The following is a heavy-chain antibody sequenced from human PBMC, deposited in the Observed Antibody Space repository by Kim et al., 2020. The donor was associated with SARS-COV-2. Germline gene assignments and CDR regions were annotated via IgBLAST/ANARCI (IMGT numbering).Heavy chain of an antibody. CDR2: IYYSGST. V-gene: IGHV4-39*01. CDR1: GGSISSSSYY. CDR3: ARLRIAAAFVRGGNWFDP. J-gene: IGHJ5*02. Sequence: SETLSLTCTVSGGSISSSSYYWGWIRQPPGKGLEWIGSIYYSGSTYYNPSLKSRVTISVDTSKNQFSLKLSSVTAADTAVYYCARLRIAAAFVRGGNWFDPWGQGTLVTVSS. D-gene: IGHD6-13*01.